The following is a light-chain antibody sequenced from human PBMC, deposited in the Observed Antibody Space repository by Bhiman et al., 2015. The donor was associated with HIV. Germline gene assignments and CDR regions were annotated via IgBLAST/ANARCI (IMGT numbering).Light chain of an antibody. CDR3: SSYTSSNTYV. CDR1: SSDVGGYNY. J-gene: IGLJ1*01. Sequence: QSALTQPASVSGSPGQSITISCTGTSSDVGGYNYVSWYQQHPGKAPKLMIYDVSNRPSGVSNRFSASKSGNTASPTVSGLQAEDEADYYCSSYTSSNTYVFGTGTKVTVL. CDR2: DVS. V-gene: IGLV2-14*03.